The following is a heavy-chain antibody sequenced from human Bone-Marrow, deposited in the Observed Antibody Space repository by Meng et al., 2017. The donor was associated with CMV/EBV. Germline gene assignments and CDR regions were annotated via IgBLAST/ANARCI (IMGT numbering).Heavy chain of an antibody. Sequence: GESLKISCAASGFTFSSYWMSWVRQAPGKGLEWVANIKQDGSEKYYVDSVKGRFTISRDNAKNSLYLQMNSLRAEDTAVYYCARDPYLTFYYYGMDVWGQGTTVTVSS. CDR2: IKQDGSEK. CDR1: GFTFSSYW. CDR3: ARDPYLTFYYYGMDV. V-gene: IGHV3-7*01. J-gene: IGHJ6*02. D-gene: IGHD2/OR15-2a*01.